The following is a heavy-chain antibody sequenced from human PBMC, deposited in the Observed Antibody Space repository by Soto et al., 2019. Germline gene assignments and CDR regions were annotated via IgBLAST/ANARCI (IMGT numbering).Heavy chain of an antibody. V-gene: IGHV3-30*18. CDR3: TKDGRFDSDGSLYYYYYGMDV. Sequence: LRLSCAASGFTFNNYGMNWVRQAPGKGLEWVAIISNDGSNKYYIESVRGRFTISRDNSKNMLFLQMNSLRVEDTAVYFCTKDGRFDSDGSLYYYYYGMDVWGQGTTVTVSS. J-gene: IGHJ6*02. D-gene: IGHD2-15*01. CDR2: ISNDGSNK. CDR1: GFTFNNYG.